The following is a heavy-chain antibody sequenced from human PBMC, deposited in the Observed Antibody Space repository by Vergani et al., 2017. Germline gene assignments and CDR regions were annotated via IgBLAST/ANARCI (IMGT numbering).Heavy chain of an antibody. D-gene: IGHD1-26*01. V-gene: IGHV4-59*12. J-gene: IGHJ5*02. CDR2: IYYSGST. CDR1: GGSISSYY. CDR3: ARDSRLSDKRSGSTGWFDP. Sequence: QLQLQESGPGLVKPSETLSLTCTVSGGSISSYYWSWIRQPPGKGLEWIGSIYYSGSTYYNPSLKSRVTISVDTSKNQFSLKLSSVTAADTAVYYCARDSRLSDKRSGSTGWFDPWGQGTLVTVSS.